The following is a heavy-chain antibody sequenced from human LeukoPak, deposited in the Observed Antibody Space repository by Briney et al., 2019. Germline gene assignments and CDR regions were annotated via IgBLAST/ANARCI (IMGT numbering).Heavy chain of an antibody. Sequence: GGSLRLSWAASGFTFSSYAMSWVRQAPGKGLEWVSAISGSGGSTYYADSVKGRFTISRDNSKNTLYLQMNSLRAEDTAVYYCAKVGYSGYENFDYWGQGTLVTVSS. D-gene: IGHD5-12*01. CDR2: ISGSGGST. J-gene: IGHJ4*02. CDR1: GFTFSSYA. V-gene: IGHV3-23*01. CDR3: AKVGYSGYENFDY.